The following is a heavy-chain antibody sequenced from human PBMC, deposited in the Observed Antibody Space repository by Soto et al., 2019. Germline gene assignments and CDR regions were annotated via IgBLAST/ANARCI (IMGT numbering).Heavy chain of an antibody. CDR1: GFTFSSYW. CDR3: ARDGQIPLYYYYYYMDV. J-gene: IGHJ6*03. D-gene: IGHD3-10*01. Sequence: GGSLRLSCAASGFTFSSYWMSWVRQAPGKGLEWVANIKQDGSEKYYVDSVKGRFTISRDNAKNSLYLQMNSLRAEDTAVYYCARDGQIPLYYYYYYMDVWGKGTTVTVSS. V-gene: IGHV3-7*01. CDR2: IKQDGSEK.